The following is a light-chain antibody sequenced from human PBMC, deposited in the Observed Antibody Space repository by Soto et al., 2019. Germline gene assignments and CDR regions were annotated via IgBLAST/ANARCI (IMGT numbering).Light chain of an antibody. CDR2: DTS. CDR1: QSLANSF. CDR3: QQYGTSEII. Sequence: EIVFTQSPTTLSLSPGERAPRSCRASQSLANSFIAWYQQKPGQAPRLLIYDTSSRASGIPDRFSGSGSGTDFTLTISRLETEDFAVFYCQQYGTSEIIFGQGTRREI. J-gene: IGKJ5*01. V-gene: IGKV3-20*01.